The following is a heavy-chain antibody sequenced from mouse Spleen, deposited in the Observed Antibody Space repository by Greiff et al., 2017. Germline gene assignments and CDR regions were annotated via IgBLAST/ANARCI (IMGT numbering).Heavy chain of an antibody. V-gene: IGHV5-9*04. Sequence: EVKLVESGGGLVKLGGSLKLSCAASGFTFSSYAMSWVRQTPEKRLEWVATISSGGGNTYYPDSVKGRFTISRDNAKNTLYLQMSSLKSEDTAMYYCASQTKYYYGSSFFDYWGQGTTLTVSS. CDR1: GFTFSSYA. D-gene: IGHD1-1*01. J-gene: IGHJ2*01. CDR3: ASQTKYYYGSSFFDY. CDR2: ISSGGGNT.